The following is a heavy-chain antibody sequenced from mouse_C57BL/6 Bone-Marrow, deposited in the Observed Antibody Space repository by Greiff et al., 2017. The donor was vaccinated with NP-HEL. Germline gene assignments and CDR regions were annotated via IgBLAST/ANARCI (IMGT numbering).Heavy chain of an antibody. CDR1: GYAFSSSW. CDR2: IYPGDGDT. V-gene: IGHV1-82*01. CDR3: AREAITTGDAWFAY. J-gene: IGHJ3*01. Sequence: QVQLQQSGPELVKPGASVKISCKASGYAFSSSWMNWVKQRPGKGLEWIGRIYPGDGDTNYNGKFKGKATLTADKSSSTAYMQLSSLTSEDSAVYFCAREAITTGDAWFAYWGQGTLVTVSA. D-gene: IGHD1-1*01.